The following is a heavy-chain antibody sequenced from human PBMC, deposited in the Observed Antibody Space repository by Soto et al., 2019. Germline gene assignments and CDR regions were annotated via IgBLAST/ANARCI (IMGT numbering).Heavy chain of an antibody. CDR1: GFTFSSYA. J-gene: IGHJ4*02. CDR3: ARGGTYYYDSSGYYFDY. D-gene: IGHD3-22*01. Sequence: QVQLVESGGGVVQPGRSLRLSWVASGFTFSSYAMHWVRQAPGKGLEWVAGISYDGSNKYYADSMKGRFTISRDNSKNTLYLQMNSLRAEDTAVHYCARGGTYYYDSSGYYFDYWGQGTLVTLSS. V-gene: IGHV3-30-3*01. CDR2: ISYDGSNK.